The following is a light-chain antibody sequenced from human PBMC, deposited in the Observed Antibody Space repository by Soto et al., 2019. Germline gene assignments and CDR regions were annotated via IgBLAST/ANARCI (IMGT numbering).Light chain of an antibody. CDR3: LQDYNYPPT. CDR2: AAS. CDR1: QGIRND. J-gene: IGKJ1*01. Sequence: AIQMTQSPSSLSASIGDRVTITCRASQGIRNDLGWYQQKPGKAPKLLIYAASSLQSGVPSRLSGSGSGTDFTLTISSLQPEDFATYYCLQDYNYPPTFGQGTKVDIK. V-gene: IGKV1-6*01.